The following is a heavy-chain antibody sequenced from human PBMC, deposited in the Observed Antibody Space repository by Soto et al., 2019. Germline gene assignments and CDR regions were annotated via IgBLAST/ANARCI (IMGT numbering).Heavy chain of an antibody. D-gene: IGHD6-6*01. J-gene: IGHJ5*02. CDR3: ARWDEYSNPTFYPSYDP. V-gene: IGHV1-69*13. CDR1: GGTLSSSA. CDR2: IIPIFGTA. Sequence: SVKLSCRASGGTLSSSAISCVRQVPRQGREWMGGIIPIFGTANYPQKFQGRVTITADESTSTAYMELSSLRSEDTAVYNCARWDEYSNPTFYPSYDPWGQGTVVTVSS.